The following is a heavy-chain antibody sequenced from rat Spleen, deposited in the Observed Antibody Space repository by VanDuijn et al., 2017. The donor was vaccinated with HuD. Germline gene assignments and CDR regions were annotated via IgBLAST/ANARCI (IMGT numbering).Heavy chain of an antibody. J-gene: IGHJ2*01. V-gene: IGHV5-25*01. CDR2: ISTSGSRT. Sequence: EVQLVESDGGLVHPGRSLKLSCAASGFILSDYYMAWVRQAPTKGLEWVATISTSGSRTYYPDSVKGRFTISRDNAKSSLYLQMNSLKSEDTATYYCARDLGYTTDYYDYFDYWGQGVMVTVSS. CDR3: ARDLGYTTDYYDYFDY. CDR1: GFILSDYY. D-gene: IGHD1-6*01.